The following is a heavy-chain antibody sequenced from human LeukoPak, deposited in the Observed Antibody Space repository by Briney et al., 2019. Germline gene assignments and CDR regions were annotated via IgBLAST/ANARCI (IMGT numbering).Heavy chain of an antibody. CDR3: ARAGSYNLDY. CDR2: IYHRGTT. CDR1: GGSISSGNW. V-gene: IGHV4/OR15-8*01. J-gene: IGHJ4*02. Sequence: SDTLSLTCVVSGGSISSGNWWSWVRQSPGKELEWIGEIYHRGTTHYNPSLKSRVTITVDKSENHFSLRLSSVTAADTAVYYCARAGSYNLDYWGQGTLATVSS. D-gene: IGHD1-26*01.